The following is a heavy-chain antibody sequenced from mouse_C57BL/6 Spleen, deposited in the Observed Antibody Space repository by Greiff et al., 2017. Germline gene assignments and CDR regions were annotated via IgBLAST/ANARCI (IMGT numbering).Heavy chain of an antibody. V-gene: IGHV3-6*01. D-gene: IGHD2-4*01. Sequence: VQLQQSGPGLVKPSQSLSLTCSVTGYSITSGYYWNWIRQFPGNKLEWMGYISYDGSNNYNPSLKNRISITRDTSKNQFFLKLNSVTTEDTATYYCASYDYDEAYWGQGTLVTVSA. CDR1: GYSITSGYY. J-gene: IGHJ3*01. CDR2: ISYDGSN. CDR3: ASYDYDEAY.